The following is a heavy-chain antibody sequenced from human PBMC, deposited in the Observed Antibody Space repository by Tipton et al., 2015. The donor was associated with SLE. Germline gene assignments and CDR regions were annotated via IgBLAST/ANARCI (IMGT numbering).Heavy chain of an antibody. J-gene: IGHJ4*02. CDR3: SRRFSDSSGYKYFFDY. CDR2: IHPGDSDT. CDR1: GYSFTSYW. Sequence: QSGPEVKKPGESLKISCKGSGYSFTSYWIAWVRQMPGKGLEWMGVIHPGDSDTRYSPSFQGQVTISAAKSVSTAYLQWSSLKASDTAMYYCSRRFSDSSGYKYFFDYWGQGTQVTVSS. V-gene: IGHV5-51*01. D-gene: IGHD3-22*01.